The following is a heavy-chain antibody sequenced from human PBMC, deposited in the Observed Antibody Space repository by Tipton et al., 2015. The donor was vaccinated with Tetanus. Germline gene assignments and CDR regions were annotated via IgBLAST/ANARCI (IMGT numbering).Heavy chain of an antibody. J-gene: IGHJ4*02. V-gene: IGHV4-59*01. D-gene: IGHD3-9*01. CDR1: GDSITSFY. CDR2: VYYTGST. Sequence: TLSLTCTVSGDSITSFYWSWIRQPPGKGLEWIGYVYYTGSTNSNPSLKSRVTISVDKAKNQFSLKLTSVTAADTAVYYCARATEHDIMTGYDNWGPGTQVTVSS. CDR3: ARATEHDIMTGYDN.